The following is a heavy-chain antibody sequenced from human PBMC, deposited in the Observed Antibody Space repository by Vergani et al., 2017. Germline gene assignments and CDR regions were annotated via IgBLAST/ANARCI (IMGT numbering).Heavy chain of an antibody. CDR3: ARVVTQGPATSHFYYMDV. Sequence: QVQLQESGPGVVKPSQTLSLPCAVSGGSISSGDHCWTWIRQRPGKVLEWIGYIFYGGTTYDKPSLRSRLTIAVDTFQNPFSLKLRSVTAADTAVYYGARVVTQGPATSHFYYMDVWGRGATVVVSS. CDR1: GGSISSGDHC. J-gene: IGHJ6*03. V-gene: IGHV4-31*11. D-gene: IGHD6-25*01. CDR2: IFYGGTT.